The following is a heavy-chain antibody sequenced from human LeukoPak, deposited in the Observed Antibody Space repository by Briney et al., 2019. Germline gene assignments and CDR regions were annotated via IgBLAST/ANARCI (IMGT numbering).Heavy chain of an antibody. D-gene: IGHD2-15*01. V-gene: IGHV1-18*01. Sequence: ASVKVSCKASGYTFTCYGISWVRQAPAQGLEWMGWISAYNGNTKYAQKVLGRVTMTTDTSTSTAYTELRSLRSDDTAVYYCARGGLVVVVAATPSTTPGLLHWLDPWGQGTLVSVSS. J-gene: IGHJ5*02. CDR3: ARGGLVVVVAATPSTTPGLLHWLDP. CDR2: ISAYNGNT. CDR1: GYTFTCYG.